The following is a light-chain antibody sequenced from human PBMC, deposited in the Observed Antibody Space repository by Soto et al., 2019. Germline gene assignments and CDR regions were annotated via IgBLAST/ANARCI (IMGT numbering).Light chain of an antibody. V-gene: IGKV3-20*01. CDR1: QSVSNY. CDR2: GAS. Sequence: EIVLTQSPGTLSLSPGERATLSCRASQSVSNYLVWYRQRPGQAPRLLIHGASIRATGIPDRFSGSGSGTDFTLTISRLEPEDLAVYYCQHYGTSGATFGPGTKVDIK. J-gene: IGKJ3*01. CDR3: QHYGTSGAT.